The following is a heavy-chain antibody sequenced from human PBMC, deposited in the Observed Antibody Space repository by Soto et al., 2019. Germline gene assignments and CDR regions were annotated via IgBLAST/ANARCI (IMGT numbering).Heavy chain of an antibody. D-gene: IGHD2-15*01. V-gene: IGHV4-34*01. CDR2: INHSGRT. CDR3: ARAPSCSGGSCYLDY. Sequence: SETLSLTCAVYGGSFSGYYWSWIRQPPGKGLEWIGEINHSGRTNYNPSLKSRVTISVDTSKNQFSLKLSSVTAADTAVYYCARAPSCSGGSCYLDYWGQGTLVTVSS. CDR1: GGSFSGYY. J-gene: IGHJ4*02.